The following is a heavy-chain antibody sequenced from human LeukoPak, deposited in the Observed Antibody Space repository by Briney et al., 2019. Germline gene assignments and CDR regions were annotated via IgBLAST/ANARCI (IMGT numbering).Heavy chain of an antibody. CDR3: AKLYGSGTYYNYFHY. CDR2: ISYDGSNK. CDR1: GFTFSSYA. Sequence: GGSLRLSCAASGFTFSSYAMHWVRQAPGKGLEWVAVISYDGSNKYYADSVKGRFTISRDNSRNTLYLQMNTLSPDDTAVYYCAKLYGSGTYYNYFHYWGQGTLVTVSS. V-gene: IGHV3-30*04. D-gene: IGHD3-10*01. J-gene: IGHJ4*02.